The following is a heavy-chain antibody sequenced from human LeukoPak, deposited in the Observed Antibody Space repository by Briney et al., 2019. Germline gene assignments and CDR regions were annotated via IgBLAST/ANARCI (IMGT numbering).Heavy chain of an antibody. CDR1: GFTFSSYW. CDR3: ARVINYDFWSGYYPLDY. J-gene: IGHJ4*02. V-gene: IGHV3-74*01. Sequence: PGGSLRLSCAASGFTFSSYWMHWVRQAPGEGLVWVSRINSDGSSTSYADSVKGRFTISRDNAKNTLYLQMNSLRAEDTAVYYCARVINYDFWSGYYPLDYWGQGTLVTVSS. CDR2: INSDGSST. D-gene: IGHD3-3*01.